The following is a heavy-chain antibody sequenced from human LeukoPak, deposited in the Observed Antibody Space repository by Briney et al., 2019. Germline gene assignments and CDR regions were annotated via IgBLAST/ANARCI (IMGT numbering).Heavy chain of an antibody. CDR1: GGSISSSSYY. D-gene: IGHD3-10*01. Sequence: SETLSLTCTVSGGSISSSSYYWGWIRQPPGKGLEWIGSIYYSGYTYYNPSLKSRVTIAVDTSKNQFSLKLRSVTAADTAVYFCARGNYYGSGSYYSDYWGQGTPVTASS. CDR2: IYYSGYT. CDR3: ARGNYYGSGSYYSDY. V-gene: IGHV4-39*07. J-gene: IGHJ4*02.